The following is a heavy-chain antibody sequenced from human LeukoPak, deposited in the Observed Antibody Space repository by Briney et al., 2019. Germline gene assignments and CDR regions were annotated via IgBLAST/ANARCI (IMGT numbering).Heavy chain of an antibody. J-gene: IGHJ4*02. CDR1: GGTFSSYA. D-gene: IGHD2-15*01. V-gene: IGHV1-69*13. CDR2: IIPIFGTA. CDR3: ASCSGGSCYPMGIGY. Sequence: SVKVSCKASGGTFSSYAISWVRQAPGQGLEWMGGIIPIFGTANYAEKFQGRVTITADESTSTAYMELSSLRSEDTAVYYCASCSGGSCYPMGIGYWGQGTLVTVSS.